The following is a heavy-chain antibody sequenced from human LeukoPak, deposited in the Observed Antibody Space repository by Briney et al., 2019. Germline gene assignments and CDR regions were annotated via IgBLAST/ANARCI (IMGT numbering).Heavy chain of an antibody. Sequence: QTGGSLRLSCAASGFTFSSYAMSWVRQAPGKGLEWVSAISGSGGSTYYADSVKGRFTISRDNSKNTLYLQMNSLRAEDTAVYYCATELTGSTYYDFWSGPLDAFDIWGQGTMVTVSS. CDR3: ATELTGSTYYDFWSGPLDAFDI. CDR1: GFTFSSYA. CDR2: ISGSGGST. D-gene: IGHD3-3*01. J-gene: IGHJ3*02. V-gene: IGHV3-23*01.